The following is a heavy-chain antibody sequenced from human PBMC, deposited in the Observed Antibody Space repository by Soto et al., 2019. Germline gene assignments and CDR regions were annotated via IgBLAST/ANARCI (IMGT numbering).Heavy chain of an antibody. J-gene: IGHJ4*02. CDR1: RFTFSVST. CDR3: VKQAHGLDGVAFDY. V-gene: IGHV3-64D*06. Sequence: AGGLRRLSYSSSRFTFSVSTVYLVRQVPGKGLEAISAVSTSGRSTYYADSVKDRFTISRDNSKNTLFLQMGSLRPEDTAIYYCVKQAHGLDGVAFDYWGQGTQVTVSS. CDR2: VSTSGRST. D-gene: IGHD2-15*01.